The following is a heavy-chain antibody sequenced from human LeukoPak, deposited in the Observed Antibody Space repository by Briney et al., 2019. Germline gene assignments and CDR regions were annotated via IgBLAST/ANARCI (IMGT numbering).Heavy chain of an antibody. CDR1: GFSLSTSGMW. J-gene: IGHJ5*02. Sequence: SGRALVKPTQTLTLTCTFSGFSLSTSGMWVSLIRQPPVKAREWLARIDWDDDKYYSTSLKTRLTISKDTSKNQVVLTMINMDPVNTATYYCARTRITGTIWFDPWGKGTLVTV. CDR3: ARTRITGTIWFDP. V-gene: IGHV2-70*11. CDR2: IDWDDDK. D-gene: IGHD1-7*01.